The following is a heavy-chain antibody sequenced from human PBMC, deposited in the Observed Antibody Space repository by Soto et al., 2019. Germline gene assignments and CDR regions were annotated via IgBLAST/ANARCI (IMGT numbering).Heavy chain of an antibody. V-gene: IGHV5-51*01. J-gene: IGHJ4*02. CDR2: IFPGDSDT. D-gene: IGHD2-2*01. CDR3: ARRGYCSTASCPTPYYFDF. Sequence: GESLKISCHGSGYTFTTYWIGWVRQMPGKGLEWMGIIFPGDSDTRYGPSFQGQVTISADKSIRTAYLQWSSLKSSDTAMYYCARRGYCSTASCPTPYYFDFWGQGTLVTVYS. CDR1: GYTFTTYW.